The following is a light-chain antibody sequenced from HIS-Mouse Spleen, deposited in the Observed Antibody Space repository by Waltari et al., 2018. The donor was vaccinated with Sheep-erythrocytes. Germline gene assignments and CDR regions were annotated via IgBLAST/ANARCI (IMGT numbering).Light chain of an antibody. Sequence: SYELTQPPSVSVSPGQTASIPRPGDKLGATYAWRYQQKPGQSPVLVIYQDSKRPSGIPERFSGSNSGNTATLTISGTQAMDEADYYCQAWDSSTAWNVVFGGGTKLTVL. CDR1: KLGATY. V-gene: IGLV3-1*01. CDR2: QDS. CDR3: QAWDSSTAWNVV. J-gene: IGLJ2*01.